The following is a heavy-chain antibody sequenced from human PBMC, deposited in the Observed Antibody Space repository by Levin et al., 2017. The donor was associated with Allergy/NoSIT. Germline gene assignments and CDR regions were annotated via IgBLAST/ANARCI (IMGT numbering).Heavy chain of an antibody. V-gene: IGHV4-31*03. J-gene: IGHJ5*01. CDR3: ARVRNAGGRGWFDS. Sequence: SETLSLTCTVSGDSISSGHYYWSWIRQPPGTGLEWIGHSYYSGTAYYNPSLKSRLTISVDTSQNQFSLHLSSVTAADTAVYYCARVRNAGGRGWFDSWGQGTLVTVSS. CDR2: SYYSGTA. D-gene: IGHD2-8*02. CDR1: GDSISSGHYY.